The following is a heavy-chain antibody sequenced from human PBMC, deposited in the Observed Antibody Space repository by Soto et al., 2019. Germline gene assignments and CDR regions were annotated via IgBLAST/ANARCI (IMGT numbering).Heavy chain of an antibody. J-gene: IGHJ6*02. Sequence: SSETLALTCTVSGCSISSISYYWGWIRQPPGKGLEWIGSIYYSGSTYYNPSLKSRVTISVDTSKNQLSLKLSSVTAADTAVYYCASLTYYDFWSGYSAYYGMDVWGQGTTVTVSS. CDR2: IYYSGST. D-gene: IGHD3-3*01. V-gene: IGHV4-39*01. CDR3: ASLTYYDFWSGYSAYYGMDV. CDR1: GCSISSISYY.